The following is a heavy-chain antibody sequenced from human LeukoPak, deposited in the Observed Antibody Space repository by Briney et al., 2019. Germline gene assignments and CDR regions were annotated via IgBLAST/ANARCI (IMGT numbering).Heavy chain of an antibody. CDR2: ISGSGTNI. CDR3: ARTGDRGGFDY. CDR1: GFTFSDYY. D-gene: IGHD7-27*01. V-gene: IGHV3-11*01. J-gene: IGHJ4*02. Sequence: GGSLRLSCAASGFTFSDYYMSWIRQAPGKGLEWISYISGSGTNIYYADSVRGRFTISRDNAKNSLYLQMNGLRAEDTAVHYCARTGDRGGFDYWGQGTLVTVSS.